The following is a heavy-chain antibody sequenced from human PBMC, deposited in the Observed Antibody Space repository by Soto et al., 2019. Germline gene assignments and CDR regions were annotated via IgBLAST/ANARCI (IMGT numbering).Heavy chain of an antibody. Sequence: GGSGKDCFNASGGTFSSYAISWVRQAPGQRLEWMGGIIPIFGTANYAQKFQGRVTITADESTSTACMELCSLRSEDTAVHYCARSEEGATPYYYYGMDVWGQGTPVTVSS. D-gene: IGHD1-26*01. J-gene: IGHJ6*01. V-gene: IGHV1-69*13. CDR2: IIPIFGTA. CDR1: GGTFSSYA. CDR3: ARSEEGATPYYYYGMDV.